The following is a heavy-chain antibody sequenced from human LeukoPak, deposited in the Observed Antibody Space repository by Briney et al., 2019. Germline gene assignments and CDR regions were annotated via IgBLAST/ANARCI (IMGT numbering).Heavy chain of an antibody. Sequence: GGSLRLSCAAYGFTVSSNYMSWVRQAQGRGMEWVSVIYSGGRKYYADSVKGRFTISRDNSKNTLYLQMNSLRAEDTAVYYCARRGSTRSYGYWFDPWGQGTLVTVSS. CDR2: IYSGGRK. CDR3: ARRGSTRSYGYWFDP. V-gene: IGHV3-53*01. J-gene: IGHJ5*02. CDR1: GFTVSSNY. D-gene: IGHD1-26*01.